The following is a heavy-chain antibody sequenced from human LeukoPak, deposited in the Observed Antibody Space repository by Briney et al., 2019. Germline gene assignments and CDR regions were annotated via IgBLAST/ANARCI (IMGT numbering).Heavy chain of an antibody. CDR2: INPNSGGT. Sequence: GASVKVSCKASRYTFTGYYMHWVRQAPGQGLEWMGWINPNSGGTNYAQKFQGRVTMTRDMSISTAYMELSRLRPDDTAVYYCAREGKDDYVWGSYRRFDYWGQGTLVTVSS. J-gene: IGHJ4*02. D-gene: IGHD3-16*02. CDR3: AREGKDDYVWGSYRRFDY. V-gene: IGHV1-2*02. CDR1: RYTFTGYY.